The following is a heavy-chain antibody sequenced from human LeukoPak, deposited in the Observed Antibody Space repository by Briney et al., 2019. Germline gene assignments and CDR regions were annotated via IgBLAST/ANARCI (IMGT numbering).Heavy chain of an antibody. CDR3: ARGPWYCSGGSCYLYYFDY. V-gene: IGHV1-2*04. CDR2: INPNSGGT. J-gene: IGHJ4*02. D-gene: IGHD2-15*01. CDR1: GYTFTGYY. Sequence: EASVTVSCTASGYTFTGYYMHWVRQAPGQGLEWMGWINPNSGGTNYAQKFQGWVTMTRDTSISTAYMELSRLRSDDTAVYYCARGPWYCSGGSCYLYYFDYWGQGTLVTVSS.